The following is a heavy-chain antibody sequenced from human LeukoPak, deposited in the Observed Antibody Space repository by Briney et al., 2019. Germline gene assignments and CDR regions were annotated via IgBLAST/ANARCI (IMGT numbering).Heavy chain of an antibody. CDR1: GFTFDDYG. Sequence: PGGSLRLSCAASGFTFDDYGMSWVRQAPGKGLEWVSGINWNGGSTGYADSVKGRFTISRDNAKNSLYLQMNSLRAEDTALYYCARVRYSSGWYAPFDYWGQGTLVTVSS. D-gene: IGHD6-19*01. J-gene: IGHJ4*02. V-gene: IGHV3-20*04. CDR2: INWNGGST. CDR3: ARVRYSSGWYAPFDY.